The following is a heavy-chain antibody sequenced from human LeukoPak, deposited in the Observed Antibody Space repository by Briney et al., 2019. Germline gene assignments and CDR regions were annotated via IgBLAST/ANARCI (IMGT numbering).Heavy chain of an antibody. CDR3: ARGPSGYHNT. D-gene: IGHD5-12*01. CDR2: INSDGSST. J-gene: IGHJ4*02. CDR1: GFTFSTYW. V-gene: IGHV3-74*01. Sequence: GGSLRLSCAASGFTFSTYWMHWVRQAPGKGLVWVSSINSDGSSTSYADSVRGRFTISRDNAKNTLYLQMNSLRAEDTAVYYCARGPSGYHNTGGQGTLVTVSS.